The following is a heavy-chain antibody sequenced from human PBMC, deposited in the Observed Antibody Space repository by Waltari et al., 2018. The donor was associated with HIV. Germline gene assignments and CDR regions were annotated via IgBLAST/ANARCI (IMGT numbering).Heavy chain of an antibody. Sequence: QVHLVQSGAEMMKPGASVKVSCKVSGYTPTQLSIHWVRQTPGKGLEWMGVVEPEDGDTVYLQKLQGRYNSTRVSSTDTFYMQLSSLRSDDTAVYFCASPAPVGAFEIWGQGTMVTVSS. J-gene: IGHJ3*02. V-gene: IGHV1-24*01. CDR2: VEPEDGDT. D-gene: IGHD6-13*01. CDR3: ASPAPVGAFEI. CDR1: GYTPTQLS.